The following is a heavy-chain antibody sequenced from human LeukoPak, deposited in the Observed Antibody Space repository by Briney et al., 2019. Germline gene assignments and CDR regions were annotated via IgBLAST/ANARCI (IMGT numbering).Heavy chain of an antibody. CDR1: GYTFTGYY. CDR2: INPNSGGT. D-gene: IGHD6-19*01. CDR3: ARAHSSGWYYFDY. Sequence: ASVKVSCTASGYTFTGYYMHWVRQAPGHGLEWMGWINPNSGGTNYAQKSQGRVTMTRDTSISTAYMELSRLRSEDMAVYYCARAHSSGWYYFDYWGQGTLVTVSS. J-gene: IGHJ4*02. V-gene: IGHV1-2*02.